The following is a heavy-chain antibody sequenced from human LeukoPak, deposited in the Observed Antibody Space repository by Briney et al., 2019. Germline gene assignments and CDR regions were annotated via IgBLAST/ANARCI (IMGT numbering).Heavy chain of an antibody. V-gene: IGHV1-18*01. J-gene: IGHJ4*02. D-gene: IGHD3-10*01. CDR2: ISAYNGNT. CDR1: GYTFTSYG. CDR3: ARASGNYYGSGSYYPSGY. Sequence: ASVKVSCKASGYTFTSYGISWVRQAPGQGLEWMGWISAYNGNTNYAQKLQGRVTMTTDTSTSTAYMELRSLRSDDTAVYYCARASGNYYGSGSYYPSGYWGQGTLVTVSS.